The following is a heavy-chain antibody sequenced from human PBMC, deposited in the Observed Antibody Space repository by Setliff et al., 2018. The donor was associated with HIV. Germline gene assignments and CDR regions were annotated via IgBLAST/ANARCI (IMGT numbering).Heavy chain of an antibody. CDR2: INPNSGGT. J-gene: IGHJ6*02. D-gene: IGHD3-16*01. CDR1: GYTFTGYY. Sequence: ASVKVSCKASGYTFTGYYMHWVRQAPGQGLEWMGWINPNSGGTNYAQTFQGRVTMTRDTSVSTAYMELSRLRSDDTAVSYCARARGVGGHFYYYGMDVWGQGTTVTVSS. V-gene: IGHV1-2*02. CDR3: ARARGVGGHFYYYGMDV.